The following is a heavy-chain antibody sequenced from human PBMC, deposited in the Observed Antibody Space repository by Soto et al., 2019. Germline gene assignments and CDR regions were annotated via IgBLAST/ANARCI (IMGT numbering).Heavy chain of an antibody. J-gene: IGHJ6*02. Sequence: SETLSLTCAVYGGPFSGYYWSWIRQPPGKGLEWIEEINHSGSTNYNPSLKSRVTISVDTSKNQFSLKLSSVTAADTAVYYCARDRGRYGSGSYYPNYYYYGMDVWGQGTTVTVSS. CDR3: ARDRGRYGSGSYYPNYYYYGMDV. V-gene: IGHV4-34*01. CDR2: INHSGST. CDR1: GGPFSGYY. D-gene: IGHD3-10*01.